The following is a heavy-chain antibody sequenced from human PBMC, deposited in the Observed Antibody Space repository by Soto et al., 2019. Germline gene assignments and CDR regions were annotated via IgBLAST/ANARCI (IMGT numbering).Heavy chain of an antibody. J-gene: IGHJ4*02. Sequence: QVQLQQWGAGLLKPSETLSLTCAVYGGSFSGYYWSWLRQPPGKGLEWLGEINHSGSTNYNPSLKSRVTISVDTPKTQFSLKLSSGTAADTAVYYCAIYPRRRPIAARIERHYWGQGTLVTVSS. CDR2: INHSGST. CDR1: GGSFSGYY. D-gene: IGHD6-6*01. V-gene: IGHV4-34*01. CDR3: AIYPRRRPIAARIERHY.